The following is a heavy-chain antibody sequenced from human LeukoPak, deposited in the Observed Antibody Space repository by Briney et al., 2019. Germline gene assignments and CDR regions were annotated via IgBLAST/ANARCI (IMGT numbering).Heavy chain of an antibody. CDR1: GFTFDDYA. CDR3: AKVTMGDVWFDP. D-gene: IGHD3-16*01. Sequence: PGGSLRLSCVASGFTFDDYAMSWVRQAPGKGLEWVAFMHYDGRNMLYADSVKGRFSISTDNSKNMVYLQMSSLRAEDTAVYYCAKVTMGDVWFDPWGQRTLVTVSS. J-gene: IGHJ5*02. V-gene: IGHV3-30*02. CDR2: MHYDGRNM.